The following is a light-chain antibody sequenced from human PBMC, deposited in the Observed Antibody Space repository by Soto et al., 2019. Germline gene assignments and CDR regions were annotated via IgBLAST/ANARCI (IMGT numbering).Light chain of an antibody. CDR1: QSVSTNY. CDR3: QHYGDSAPFT. CDR2: DAS. Sequence: EIVLTQSPGTLSLSPGERATLSCRASQSVSTNYLAWYQQKPGQAPRLLIYDASSRATGIPDKFSGSGSGTDFTLSISRLEPEDFAVYYCQHYGDSAPFTFGPGTKVDIK. V-gene: IGKV3-20*01. J-gene: IGKJ3*01.